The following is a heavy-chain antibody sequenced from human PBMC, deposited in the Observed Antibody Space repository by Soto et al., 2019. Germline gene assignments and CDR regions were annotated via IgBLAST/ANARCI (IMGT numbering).Heavy chain of an antibody. D-gene: IGHD5-18*01. J-gene: IGHJ6*02. CDR3: ASSYVGSRSEFSYGFYGMDV. CDR2: IYYSGST. V-gene: IGHV4-59*01. CDR1: GGSISSYY. Sequence: SETLSLTCTVSGGSISSYYWSWIRQPPGKGLEWIGYIYYSGSTNYNPSLKSRVTISVDTSKNQFSLKLSSVTAADTAVYYCASSYVGSRSEFSYGFYGMDVWGQGTTVTVSS.